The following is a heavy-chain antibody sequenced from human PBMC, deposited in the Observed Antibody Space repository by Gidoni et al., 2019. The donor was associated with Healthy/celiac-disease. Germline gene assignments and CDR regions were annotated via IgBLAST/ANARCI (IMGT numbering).Heavy chain of an antibody. V-gene: IGHV3-11*05. CDR1: GFTFSAHS. CDR2: ISSSSSYT. Sequence: QVQLVESGGGLVKPGGSLRLSCAASGFTFSAHSISWIRQAPGKGLEWVSYISSSSSYTNYAYSVKVRFAISRDNAKNSLYLQMNSLRAEDTAVYYCARSVLGLFFHDVTKNAFDIWGQGTMVTVSS. CDR3: ARSVLGLFFHDVTKNAFDI. J-gene: IGHJ3*02. D-gene: IGHD3-16*01.